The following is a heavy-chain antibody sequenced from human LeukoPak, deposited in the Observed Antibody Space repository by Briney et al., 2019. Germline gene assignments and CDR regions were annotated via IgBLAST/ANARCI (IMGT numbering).Heavy chain of an antibody. CDR3: GRDRVGGRGYSLDY. CDR2: ISSSGSTI. CDR1: GFTFSSYE. Sequence: GGSLRLSCAASGFTFSSYEMNWVPQAPGKGQEWVTYISSSGSTIYYADYVKGRFTVSRDNAKNSLYLQMNNLRAEDTALYYCGRDRVGGRGYSLDYLGQGTLVTVSS. J-gene: IGHJ4*02. V-gene: IGHV3-48*03. D-gene: IGHD5-18*01.